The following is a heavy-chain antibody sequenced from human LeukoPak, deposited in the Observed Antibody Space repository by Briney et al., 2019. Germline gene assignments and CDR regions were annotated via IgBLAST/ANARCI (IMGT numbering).Heavy chain of an antibody. D-gene: IGHD6-13*01. J-gene: IGHJ4*02. CDR3: ARGTVAAAGTGNFDY. V-gene: IGHV1-18*01. CDR2: ISAYNGNT. CDR1: GYTSTSYG. Sequence: ASVKVSCKASGYTSTSYGISWVRQAPGQGLEWMGWISAYNGNTNYAQKLQGRVTMTTDTSTSTAYMELRSLRSDDTAVYYCARGTVAAAGTGNFDYWGQGTLVTVSS.